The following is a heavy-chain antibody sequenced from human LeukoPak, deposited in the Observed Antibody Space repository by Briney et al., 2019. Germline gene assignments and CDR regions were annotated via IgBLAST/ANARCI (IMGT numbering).Heavy chain of an antibody. CDR3: ARAYSGYNDAFDI. CDR2: ISSRGDTT. D-gene: IGHD5-12*01. CDR1: GFTFSSFE. V-gene: IGHV3-48*03. Sequence: GGSLRLSCAASGFTFSSFEMNWVRQAPGEGLQWVSYISSRGDTTHYADSVKGRFTISRDNARNSLYLQMNSLRAEDTAVYYCARAYSGYNDAFDIWGQGTMVTVSS. J-gene: IGHJ3*02.